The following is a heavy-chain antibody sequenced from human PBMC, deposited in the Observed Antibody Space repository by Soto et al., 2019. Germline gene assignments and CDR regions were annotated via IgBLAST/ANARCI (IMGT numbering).Heavy chain of an antibody. J-gene: IGHJ5*02. CDR3: ETDLGVGRPPPLIVVGATTSRWCDP. CDR1: GFTFSSYA. D-gene: IGHD1-26*01. Sequence: QVQLVESGGGVVQPGRSLRLSCAASGFTFSSYAMHWVRQAPGKGLEWVAVISYDGSNKYYADSVKGRFTISRDNSKNALYLQTNSQRAEDTAVYYCETDLGVGRPPPLIVVGATTSRWCDPWGQGTLVTVSS. V-gene: IGHV3-30-3*01. CDR2: ISYDGSNK.